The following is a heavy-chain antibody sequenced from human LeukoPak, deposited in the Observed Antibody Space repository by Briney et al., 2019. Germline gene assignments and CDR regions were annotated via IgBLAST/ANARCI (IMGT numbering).Heavy chain of an antibody. V-gene: IGHV1-2*02. J-gene: IGHJ3*02. Sequence: GASVKVSCKASGYTFTGYYMHWVRQAPGQGLEWMGWINPNSGGTNYAQKFQGRVTMTRDTSISTAYMELSRLRSDDTAVYYCATPRDGDYQNDAFDIWGQGTMVTVSS. CDR1: GYTFTGYY. CDR2: INPNSGGT. D-gene: IGHD4-17*01. CDR3: ATPRDGDYQNDAFDI.